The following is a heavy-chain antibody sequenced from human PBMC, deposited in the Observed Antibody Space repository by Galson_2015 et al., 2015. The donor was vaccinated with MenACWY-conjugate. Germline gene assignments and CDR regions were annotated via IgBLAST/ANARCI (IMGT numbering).Heavy chain of an antibody. CDR1: GFTFNNYW. V-gene: IGHV3-74*01. J-gene: IGHJ4*02. D-gene: IGHD1-1*01. CDR2: IEADGSFS. CDR3: ARDNNWSFDS. Sequence: SLRLSCAASGFTFNNYWMRWVRQPPGKGLEWISYIEADGSFSNYADSVKGRFTISTDNAKNMVYLQMDGLGDEDTAVYFCARDNNWSFDSWGQGTLVTVSS.